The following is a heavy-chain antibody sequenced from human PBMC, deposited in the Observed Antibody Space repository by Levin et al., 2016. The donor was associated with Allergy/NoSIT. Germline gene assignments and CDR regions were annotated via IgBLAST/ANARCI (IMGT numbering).Heavy chain of an antibody. J-gene: IGHJ4*02. CDR1: GGSISSGGYS. V-gene: IGHV4-39*07. Sequence: SETLSLTCTVSGGSISSGGYSWSWIRQPPGKGLEWIGEINHSGSTNYNPSLKSRVTISVDTSKNQFSLKLSSVTAADTAVYYCARARAGIFDYWGQGTLVTVSS. CDR3: ARARAGIFDY. CDR2: INHSGST. D-gene: IGHD6-19*01.